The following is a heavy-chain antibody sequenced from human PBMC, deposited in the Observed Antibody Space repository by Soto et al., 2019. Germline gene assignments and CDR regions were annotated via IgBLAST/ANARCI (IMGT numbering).Heavy chain of an antibody. CDR1: GITFSSYG. Sequence: GGSLRLTCTASGITFSSYGMHWVRQAPGKGLEWVAVISYDGSNKYYADSVKGRFTISRDNSENTLYLQMNSLRAEDTAVDYCAKDRQYCSGGSCYYMDVWGKGTTVTVSS. J-gene: IGHJ6*03. CDR3: AKDRQYCSGGSCYYMDV. CDR2: ISYDGSNK. V-gene: IGHV3-30*18. D-gene: IGHD2-15*01.